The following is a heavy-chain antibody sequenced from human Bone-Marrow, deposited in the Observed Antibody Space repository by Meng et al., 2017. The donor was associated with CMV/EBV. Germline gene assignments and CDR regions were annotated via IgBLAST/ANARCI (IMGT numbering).Heavy chain of an antibody. V-gene: IGHV3-53*01. CDR3: ARVRLDSSPVYFDY. CDR1: GFTVSSNY. Sequence: GVLKISCAASGFTVSSNYMSWVRQAPGKGLEWVSVIYSGGSTYYAASVKGRFTISRDNSKNTLYLQMNSLRAEDTAVYYCARVRLDSSPVYFDYWGQGTLVTVSS. CDR2: IYSGGST. D-gene: IGHD6-13*01. J-gene: IGHJ4*02.